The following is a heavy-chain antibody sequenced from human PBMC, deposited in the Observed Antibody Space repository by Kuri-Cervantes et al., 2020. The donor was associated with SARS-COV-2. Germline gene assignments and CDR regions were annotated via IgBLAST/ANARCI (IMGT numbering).Heavy chain of an antibody. V-gene: IGHV1-18*01. CDR2: ISAYNGNT. J-gene: IGHJ6*03. CDR1: GYTFTSYG. CDR3: ASHLTGTTPYVYYYYMDV. D-gene: IGHD1-20*01. Sequence: ASVKVSCKASGYTFTSYGISWVRQAPGQGLEWMGWISAYNGNTNYAQKLQGRVTMTTDTSMSTAYMELNSLRSEDTAVYYCASHLTGTTPYVYYYYMDVWGKGTTVTVSS.